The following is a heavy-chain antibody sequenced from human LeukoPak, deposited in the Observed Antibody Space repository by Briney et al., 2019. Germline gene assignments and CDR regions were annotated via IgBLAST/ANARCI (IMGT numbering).Heavy chain of an antibody. J-gene: IGHJ5*02. D-gene: IGHD2-2*01. Sequence: GGSLRLSCAASGFTFSDYYMSWIRQAPGKGLEWVSYISSSGSTIYYADSVKGRFTISRDNAKNSLYLQMNSLRAEDTAVYYCAREERYCSGISCYGVSGWFDPWGQGTLVSVSS. CDR3: AREERYCSGISCYGVSGWFDP. V-gene: IGHV3-11*01. CDR2: ISSSGSTI. CDR1: GFTFSDYY.